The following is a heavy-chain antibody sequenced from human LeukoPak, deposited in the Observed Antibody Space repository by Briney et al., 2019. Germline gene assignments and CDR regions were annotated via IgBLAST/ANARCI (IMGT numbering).Heavy chain of an antibody. J-gene: IGHJ5*02. V-gene: IGHV3-74*01. CDR1: GFTFSNYW. Sequence: GGSLRLTCVASGFTFSNYWMHWVRQPPGKGLVWVSRIYVDGRTTNYADSVKGRFTISRDNAKNTVYLEMNSLSVEDTATYYCIRDFRSADLWGQGTLVTVTS. CDR2: IYVDGRTT. CDR3: IRDFRSADL.